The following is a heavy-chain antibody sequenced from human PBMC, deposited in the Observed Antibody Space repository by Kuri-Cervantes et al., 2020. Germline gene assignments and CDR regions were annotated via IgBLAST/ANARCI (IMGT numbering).Heavy chain of an antibody. Sequence: SQTLSLTCAVYGGSFSGYYWSWIRQPPGKGLEWIGTIYYSGSTHYNPSLKTRVTISVDMSKNQFSLQLSSVTAADTAVYYCARGGGSSWPTFEFWGQGTLVTVSS. V-gene: IGHV4-34*01. J-gene: IGHJ4*02. CDR3: ARGGGSSWPTFEF. CDR2: IYYSGST. D-gene: IGHD6-13*01. CDR1: GGSFSGYY.